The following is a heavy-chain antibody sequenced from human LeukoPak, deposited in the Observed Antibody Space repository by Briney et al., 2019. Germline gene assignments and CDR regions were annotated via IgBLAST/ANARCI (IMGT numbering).Heavy chain of an antibody. CDR3: ARDQFYYDSSGLYNYYYGMDV. CDR2: ISGSGGST. V-gene: IGHV3-23*01. Sequence: GGSLRLSCAASGFTFSSYAMSWVRQAPGKGLEWVSAISGSGGSTYYADSVKGRFTISRDNSKNTLYLQMNSLRAEDTAVYYCARDQFYYDSSGLYNYYYGMDVWGQGTTVTVSS. J-gene: IGHJ6*02. D-gene: IGHD3-22*01. CDR1: GFTFSSYA.